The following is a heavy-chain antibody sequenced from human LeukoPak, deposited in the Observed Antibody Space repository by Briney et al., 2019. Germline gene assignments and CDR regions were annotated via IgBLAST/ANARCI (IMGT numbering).Heavy chain of an antibody. CDR2: MNAGTGST. D-gene: IGHD6-19*01. CDR3: ARAPRSTGWYGGGFDY. Sequence: ASVKVSCKASGGTFSSYAISWVRQAPGQRLEWMGWMNAGTGSTIYSRNFQGRVSITRDTSASAAYMELSGLKSDDTSVYYCARAPRSTGWYGGGFDYWGQGTLVTVSS. CDR1: GGTFSSYA. V-gene: IGHV1-3*01. J-gene: IGHJ4*02.